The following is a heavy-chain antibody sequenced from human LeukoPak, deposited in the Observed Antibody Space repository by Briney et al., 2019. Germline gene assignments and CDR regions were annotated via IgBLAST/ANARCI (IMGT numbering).Heavy chain of an antibody. V-gene: IGHV5-51*01. CDR3: ARLGSIAARPNWFDP. D-gene: IGHD6-6*01. J-gene: IGHJ5*02. CDR1: GYSFTSYW. Sequence: GESLKISCKGSGYSFTSYWIGWVRQLPGKGLEWMGIIYPGDSDTRYSPSFQGQVTISADESISTAYLQWSSLKASDTAMYYCARLGSIAARPNWFDPWGQGTLVTVSS. CDR2: IYPGDSDT.